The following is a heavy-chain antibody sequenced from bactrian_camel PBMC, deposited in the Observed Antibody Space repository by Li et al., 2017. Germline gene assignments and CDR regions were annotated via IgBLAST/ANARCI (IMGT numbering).Heavy chain of an antibody. CDR3: ATTRPRSIDGGF. CDR1: GFTFSNTE. Sequence: VQLVESGGGLVQPGGSLRLSCAASGFTFSNTEMSWVRQTPKGREWVSTIDSRGLTIDYADSVKGRFTPSRDNANKRAYLQMNNLKVEDTALYFCATTRPRSIDGGFWGPGTQVTVS. J-gene: IGHJ6*01. V-gene: IGHV3S40*01. CDR2: IDSRGLTI. D-gene: IGHD4*01.